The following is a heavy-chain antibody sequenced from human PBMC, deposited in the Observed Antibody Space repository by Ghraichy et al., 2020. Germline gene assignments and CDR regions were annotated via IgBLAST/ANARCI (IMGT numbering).Heavy chain of an antibody. CDR1: GGSVSSGTFY. D-gene: IGHD2-15*01. V-gene: IGHV4-61*01. CDR2: IYYSGRT. Sequence: SETLSLTCTVSGGSVSSGTFYWSWLRQPPGKGLEWIGYIYYSGRTNYNPSLKSRVTITVDTSKNQFSLKLSAVTAADTDVYYCARVGRDYYYYYYMDVWGKGTTVTVSS. CDR3: ARVGRDYYYYYYMDV. J-gene: IGHJ6*03.